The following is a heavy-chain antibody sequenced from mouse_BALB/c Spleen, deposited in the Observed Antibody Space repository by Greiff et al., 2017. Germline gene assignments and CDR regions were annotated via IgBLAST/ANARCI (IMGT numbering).Heavy chain of an antibody. CDR1: GYAFTNYL. V-gene: IGHV1-54*01. D-gene: IGHD2-10*01. CDR3: ATYYGNYWYFDV. J-gene: IGHJ1*01. Sequence: QVQLKQSGAELVRPGTSVKVSCKASGYAFTNYLIEWVKQRPGQGLEWIGVINPGSGGTNYNEKFKGKATLTADKSSSTAYMQLSSLTSDDSAVYYCATYYGNYWYFDVWGAGTTVTVSS. CDR2: INPGSGGT.